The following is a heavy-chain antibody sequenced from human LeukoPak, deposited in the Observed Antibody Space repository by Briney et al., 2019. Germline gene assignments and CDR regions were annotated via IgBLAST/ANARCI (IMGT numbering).Heavy chain of an antibody. J-gene: IGHJ3*02. CDR2: INHSGST. CDR1: GGSFSGYY. CDR3: ARDFAFDI. Sequence: PSETLSLTCAVYGGSFSGYYWSWIRQPPGKGLEWIGEINHSGSTNYNPSLKSRVTISVDTSKNQFSLKLSSVTAADTAVYYCARDFAFDIWGQGTTVTVSS. V-gene: IGHV4-34*01.